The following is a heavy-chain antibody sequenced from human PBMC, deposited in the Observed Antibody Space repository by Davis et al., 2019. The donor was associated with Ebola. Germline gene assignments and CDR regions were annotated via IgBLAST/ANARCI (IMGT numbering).Heavy chain of an antibody. J-gene: IGHJ5*02. V-gene: IGHV4-34*01. D-gene: IGHD3-10*01. CDR3: ARARRYYYGSGSYVP. CDR2: INHSGST. CDR1: GGSFSGYY. Sequence: PSETLSLTCAVYGGSFSGYYWSWIRQPPGKGLEWIGEINHSGSTNYNPSLKSRVTISVDTSKNQFSLKLSSVTAADTAVYYCARARRYYYGSGSYVPWGQGTLVTVSS.